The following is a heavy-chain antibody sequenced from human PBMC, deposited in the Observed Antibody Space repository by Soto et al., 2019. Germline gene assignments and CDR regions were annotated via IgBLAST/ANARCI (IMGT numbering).Heavy chain of an antibody. CDR2: ISAYNGNT. V-gene: IGHV1-18*01. D-gene: IGHD2-2*01. J-gene: IGHJ6*02. CDR3: ARDCSSTSCYEDYYYYGMDV. Sequence: ASVKVSCKASGYTFTSYGISWVRQAPGQGLEWMGWISAYNGNTNYAQKLQGRVTMTTDTSTSTAYMELRGLRSDDTAVYYCARDCSSTSCYEDYYYYGMDVWGQGTTVTVSS. CDR1: GYTFTSYG.